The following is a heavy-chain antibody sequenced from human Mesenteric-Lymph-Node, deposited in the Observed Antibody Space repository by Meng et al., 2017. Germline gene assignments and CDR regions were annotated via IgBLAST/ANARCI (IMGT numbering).Heavy chain of an antibody. CDR3: ARESPGYGGNSL. J-gene: IGHJ4*02. V-gene: IGHV3-33*01. Sequence: GGSLRLSCAASGFTFSSYGMHWVRQAPGKGLAWVAGIWYDGSNKYYADSVKGRFTISRDNSKNTLYLQMNSLRAEDTAVYYCARESPGYGGNSLWGQGTLVTVSS. CDR2: IWYDGSNK. CDR1: GFTFSSYG. D-gene: IGHD4-23*01.